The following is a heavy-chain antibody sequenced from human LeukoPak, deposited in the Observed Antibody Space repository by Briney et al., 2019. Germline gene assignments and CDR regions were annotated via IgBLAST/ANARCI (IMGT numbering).Heavy chain of an antibody. CDR1: GGSFSGYY. CDR3: ARDNGNYYYYYYMDV. CDR2: INHSGST. Sequence: SETLSLTCAVYGGSFSGYYWSWIRQPPGKGLEWIGEINHSGSTNYNPSLKSRVTISVDTSKNQFSLKLSSVTAADTAVYYCARDNGNYYYYYYMDVWGKGTTVTVSS. J-gene: IGHJ6*03. D-gene: IGHD1-14*01. V-gene: IGHV4-34*01.